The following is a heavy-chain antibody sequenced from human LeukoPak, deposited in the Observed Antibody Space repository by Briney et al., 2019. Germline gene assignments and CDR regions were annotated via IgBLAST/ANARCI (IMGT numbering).Heavy chain of an antibody. Sequence: GGSLRLSCTASGFTFSDHYMNWVRQAPGRGVEWVGLIRNKAHSYTTEYAAAVKGRFTISRDDSKNSLYLQMNSLKTDDTAVYYCGRVRSDYYFDYWGQGTLVTVSS. CDR1: GFTFSDHY. CDR3: GRVRSDYYFDY. D-gene: IGHD6-25*01. CDR2: IRNKAHSYTT. V-gene: IGHV3-72*01. J-gene: IGHJ4*02.